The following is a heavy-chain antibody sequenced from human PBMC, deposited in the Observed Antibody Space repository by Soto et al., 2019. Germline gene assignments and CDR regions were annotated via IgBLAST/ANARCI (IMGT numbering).Heavy chain of an antibody. CDR2: INAGNGNT. D-gene: IGHD5-18*01. Sequence: ASVKVSCKASGYTFTSYAMHWVRQAPGQRLEWMGWINAGNGNTKYSQKFQGRVTITRDTSAGTAYMELSSLRSEDTAVYYCARDASVDTAIGYYFDYWGQGTLVTVSS. CDR1: GYTFTSYA. J-gene: IGHJ4*02. V-gene: IGHV1-3*01. CDR3: ARDASVDTAIGYYFDY.